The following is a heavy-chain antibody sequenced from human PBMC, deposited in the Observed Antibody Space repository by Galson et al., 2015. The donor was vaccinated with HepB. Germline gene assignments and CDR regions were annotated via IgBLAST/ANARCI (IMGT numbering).Heavy chain of an antibody. Sequence: LRLSCAASGFTFSSYSMNWVRQAPGKGLEWVSAISDSGDSTYYADSVRGRFTISRDNSKNTLYLQMNGLTADDTAVYFCAKDAAPGSGSRYFDDWGQGTLVTVSS. V-gene: IGHV3-23*01. CDR2: ISDSGDST. CDR3: AKDAAPGSGSRYFDD. CDR1: GFTFSSYS. D-gene: IGHD6-19*01. J-gene: IGHJ4*02.